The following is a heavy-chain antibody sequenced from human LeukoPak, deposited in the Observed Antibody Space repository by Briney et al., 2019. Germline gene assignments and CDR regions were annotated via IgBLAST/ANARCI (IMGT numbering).Heavy chain of an antibody. CDR2: ISASGGST. CDR3: VKKGNSWSPRFDP. CDR1: GLTFSNYA. Sequence: GGSLRLSCAASGLTFSNYAMSWVRQAPGKGLEWVAVISASGGSTFYADSVRGRFTISRDNSDNFLYLQLTSLRAEDTAVYHCVKKGNSWSPRFDPWGQGTLVTVSS. V-gene: IGHV3-23*01. D-gene: IGHD2/OR15-2a*01. J-gene: IGHJ5*02.